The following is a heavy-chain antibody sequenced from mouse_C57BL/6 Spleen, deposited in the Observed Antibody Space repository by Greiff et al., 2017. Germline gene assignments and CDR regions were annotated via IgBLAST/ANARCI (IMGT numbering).Heavy chain of an antibody. D-gene: IGHD2-4*01. Sequence: QVQLQQPGTELVKPGASVKLSCKASGYTFTSSWMHWVKQRPGQGLEWIGNINPSNGGTNYNEKFKSKATLTVDKSSSTAYMQLSSLTSEDSAVYYCAREGVYYDYDAWFAYWGQGTLVTVSA. V-gene: IGHV1-53*01. CDR1: GYTFTSSW. J-gene: IGHJ3*01. CDR3: AREGVYYDYDAWFAY. CDR2: INPSNGGT.